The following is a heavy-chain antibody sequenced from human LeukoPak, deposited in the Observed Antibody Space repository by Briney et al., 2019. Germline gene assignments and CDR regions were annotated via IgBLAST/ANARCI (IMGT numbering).Heavy chain of an antibody. J-gene: IGHJ3*02. CDR2: ISSDGRTI. Sequence: GGSLRLSCAASGFTFRSYSMNWVRQAPGKGLEWVSYISSDGRTIYDADSVKGRFTISRDNAKNSLYLQMTSLRAEDTAEYYCAKSLFTSATGTGRAFHIWGQGTMVTVSS. V-gene: IGHV3-48*01. D-gene: IGHD1-1*01. CDR3: AKSLFTSATGTGRAFHI. CDR1: GFTFRSYS.